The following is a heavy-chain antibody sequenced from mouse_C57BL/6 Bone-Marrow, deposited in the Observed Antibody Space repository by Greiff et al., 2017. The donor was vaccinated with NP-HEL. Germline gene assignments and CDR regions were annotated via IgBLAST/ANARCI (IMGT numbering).Heavy chain of an antibody. D-gene: IGHD2-5*01. CDR3: ARSNYSNYFDY. J-gene: IGHJ2*01. Sequence: QVQLQQSGAELVKPGASVKISCKASGYAFSSYWMNWVKQRPGKGLEWIGQIYPGDGDTNYNGKLKGKATLTADKSSSTAYMQLSSLTSEDSAVYFCARSNYSNYFDYWGQGTTLTVSS. V-gene: IGHV1-80*01. CDR1: GYAFSSYW. CDR2: IYPGDGDT.